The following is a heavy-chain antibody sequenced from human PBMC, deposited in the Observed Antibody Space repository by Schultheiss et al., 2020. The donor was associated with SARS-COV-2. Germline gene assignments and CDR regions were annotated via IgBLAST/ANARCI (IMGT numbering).Heavy chain of an antibody. CDR3: ARAYRGLDY. Sequence: SETLSLTCAVYGGSFSGYYWSWIRQPPGKGLEWIGSIYYSGSTYYNPSLKSRVTISVDTSKNQFSLKLSSVTAADTAVYYCARAYRGLDYWGQGTLVTVSS. D-gene: IGHD1-26*01. J-gene: IGHJ4*02. CDR2: IYYSGST. CDR1: GGSFSGYY. V-gene: IGHV4-34*01.